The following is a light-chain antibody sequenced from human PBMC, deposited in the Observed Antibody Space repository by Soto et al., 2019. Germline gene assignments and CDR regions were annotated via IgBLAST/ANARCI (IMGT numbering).Light chain of an antibody. J-gene: IGLJ1*01. CDR1: SSDVGGYNY. CDR2: EVS. Sequence: QSALTQPPSASGSPGQSVTISCTGTSSDVGGYNYVSWYQQHPGKASKLMIYEVSKRPSGVPDRFSGSKSGNTASLTVSGLQAEDEADYYCSSYAGSNQGVFGTGTKVTVL. CDR3: SSYAGSNQGV. V-gene: IGLV2-8*01.